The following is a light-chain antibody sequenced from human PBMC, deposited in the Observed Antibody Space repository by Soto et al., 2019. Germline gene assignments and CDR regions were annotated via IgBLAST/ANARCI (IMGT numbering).Light chain of an antibody. J-gene: IGLJ1*01. V-gene: IGLV1-40*01. CDR3: QSYDRSLRGYV. CDR1: SSNIGSGYD. CDR2: GNT. Sequence: QSVLTQPPSVSGAPGQRVTISCTGTSSNIGSGYDVHWYQHLPGTAPKLLIYGNTIRPSGVPARFSGSKSGTSASMAITGLQAEDEADYYCQSYDRSLRGYVFGTGTKVTVL.